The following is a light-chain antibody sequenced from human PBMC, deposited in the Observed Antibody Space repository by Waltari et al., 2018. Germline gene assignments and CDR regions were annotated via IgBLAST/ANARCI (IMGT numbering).Light chain of an antibody. CDR2: GKN. V-gene: IGLV3-19*01. CDR3: NSRDSRGNHP. CDR1: SLRNYY. J-gene: IGLJ3*02. Sequence: SSELTQDPVVSVALGQTVRITCQGDSLRNYYVSWYQQKPGQAPVVVIYGKNKRTSGIPDLVSGAPSGNPAALTIPGAPAEVEADYYCNSRDSRGNHPFGGGTKLTVL.